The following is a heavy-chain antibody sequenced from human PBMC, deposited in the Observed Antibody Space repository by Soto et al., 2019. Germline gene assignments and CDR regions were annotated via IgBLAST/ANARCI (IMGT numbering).Heavy chain of an antibody. D-gene: IGHD3-22*01. J-gene: IGHJ4*02. CDR2: ISSSSSYI. V-gene: IGHV3-21*06. CDR3: ARGPGGYYDSSGYPSHYFDY. Sequence: EVQLVESGGGLVKPRGSLRLSCAVSGFTFSSYSMNWVRQAPGKGLEWVSSISSSSSYIYYADSVKGRFTISRDNAKNSLDLQMNRLRAKDAAVYYCARGPGGYYDSSGYPSHYFDYLGQGTLVTVPS. CDR1: GFTFSSYS.